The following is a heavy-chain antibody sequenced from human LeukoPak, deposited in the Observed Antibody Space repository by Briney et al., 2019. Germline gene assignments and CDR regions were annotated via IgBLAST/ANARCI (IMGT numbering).Heavy chain of an antibody. CDR3: ARDHATTGNYYYYGMDV. D-gene: IGHD4-17*01. V-gene: IGHV3-48*04. CDR1: GFTFSSYS. Sequence: GGSLRLSCAASGFTFSSYSMNWVRQAPGKGLEWVSYISSSSSTIYYADSVKGRFTISRDNAKNSLYLQMNSLRAEDTAVYYCARDHATTGNYYYYGMDVWGQGTTVTVSS. J-gene: IGHJ6*02. CDR2: ISSSSSTI.